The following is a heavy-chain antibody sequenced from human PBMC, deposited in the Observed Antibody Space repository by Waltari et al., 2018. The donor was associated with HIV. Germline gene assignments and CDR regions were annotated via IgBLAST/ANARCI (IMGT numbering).Heavy chain of an antibody. CDR3: ARTYTGSSQYFQH. J-gene: IGHJ1*01. V-gene: IGHV4-39*01. Sequence: QLQLQESGPGLVKPSETLSLTCTVSGDSVGSNYYWAWIRQPPGKGLEWVGSVISRGSPHYNPSHKSQVTISVDTAKNQFSLELTAVVAADAAVYFCARTYTGSSQYFQHWGQGALVTVSS. CDR1: GDSVGSNYY. D-gene: IGHD1-26*01. CDR2: VISRGSP.